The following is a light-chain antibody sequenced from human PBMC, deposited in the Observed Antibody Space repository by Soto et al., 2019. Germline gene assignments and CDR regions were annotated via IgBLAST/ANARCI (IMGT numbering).Light chain of an antibody. CDR3: QQRNNWPRST. CDR2: GAS. Sequence: EIVLTQSPGTLSLSPGERATLSCRASQSVSSGFLAWYQQKPGQAPRPLVYGASNRATGIPDRFSGSGSGTDFTLTISRLEPEDFAVYYCQQRNNWPRSTFGQGTRLEIK. V-gene: IGKV3D-20*02. J-gene: IGKJ5*01. CDR1: QSVSSGF.